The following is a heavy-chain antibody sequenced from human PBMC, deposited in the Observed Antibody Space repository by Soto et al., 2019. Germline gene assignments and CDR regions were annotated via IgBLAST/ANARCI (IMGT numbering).Heavy chain of an antibody. CDR2: INPNSGGT. Sequence: GASVKVSCKASGYTFTGYYMHWVRQAPGQGLEWMGWINPNSGGTNYAQKFQGWVTMTRDTSISTAYMELSRLRSDDTAVYYCARDTRYYDILTGYYHLDAFDIWGQGTMVTVSS. V-gene: IGHV1-2*04. CDR3: ARDTRYYDILTGYYHLDAFDI. J-gene: IGHJ3*02. D-gene: IGHD3-9*01. CDR1: GYTFTGYY.